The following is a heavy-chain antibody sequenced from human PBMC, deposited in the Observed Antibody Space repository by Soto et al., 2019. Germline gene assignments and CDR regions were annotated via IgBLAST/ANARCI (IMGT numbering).Heavy chain of an antibody. V-gene: IGHV1-18*01. CDR2: ISAYNGNT. CDR3: ARVGEGLAEAGILAY. D-gene: IGHD6-19*01. Sequence: QVQLVQSGAEVKKPGASVKVSCKASGYTFTSYGISWVRQAPGQGLEWMGWISAYNGNTNYAQKLQGRVSRTTDRSTSAAYRELRSQRADDTAVDYCARVGEGLAEAGILAYWGQGSLVTVSA. CDR1: GYTFTSYG. J-gene: IGHJ4*02.